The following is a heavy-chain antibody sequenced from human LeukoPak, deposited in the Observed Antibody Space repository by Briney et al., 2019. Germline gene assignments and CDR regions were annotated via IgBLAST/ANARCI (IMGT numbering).Heavy chain of an antibody. CDR1: GGSISSYY. CDR3: ARDLRSAVSNYYYYYMDV. Sequence: SEALSLTCTVSGGSISSYYWSWIRQPAGKGLEWIGRIYTSGSTNYNPSLKSRVTMSVDTSKNQFSLKLSSVTAADTAVYYCARDLRSAVSNYYYYYMDVWGKGTTVTVSS. V-gene: IGHV4-4*07. J-gene: IGHJ6*03. CDR2: IYTSGST. D-gene: IGHD2-2*01.